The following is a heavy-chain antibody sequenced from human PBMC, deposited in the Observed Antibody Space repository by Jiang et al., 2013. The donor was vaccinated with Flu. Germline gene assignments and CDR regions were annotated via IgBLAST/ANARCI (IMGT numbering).Heavy chain of an antibody. V-gene: IGHV1-3*01. CDR2: INAADGNT. CDR1: GYSFSNSA. J-gene: IGHJ4*02. CDR3: VRGYSSGWYYFDF. D-gene: IGHD6-19*01. Sequence: CKASGYSFSNSAMNWVRQAPGQRLEWMGWINAADGNTIYSQKFQDRVTITRDTSASTAYMDLSSLRSEDTAVYYCVRGYSSGWYYFDFWGQGTLVTVSS.